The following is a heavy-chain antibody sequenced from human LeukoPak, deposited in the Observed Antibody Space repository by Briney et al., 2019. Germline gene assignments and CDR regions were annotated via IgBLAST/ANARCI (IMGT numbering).Heavy chain of an antibody. V-gene: IGHV4-34*01. CDR2: INHSGST. J-gene: IGHJ6*03. CDR3: ARVRGAARGYYYYMDV. CDR1: GGSFSGYY. Sequence: SETLSLTCAVYGGSFSGYYWSWIRQPPGKGLEWIGEINHSGSTNYNPSLKSRVTISVDTSKNQFSLKLSSVTAADTAVYYCARVRGAARGYYYYMDVWGKGTTVTVSS. D-gene: IGHD6-6*01.